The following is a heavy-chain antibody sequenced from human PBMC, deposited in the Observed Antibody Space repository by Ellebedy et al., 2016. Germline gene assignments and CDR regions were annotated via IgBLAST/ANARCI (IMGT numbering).Heavy chain of an antibody. CDR2: ISYDGSNK. CDR1: GFTFSSHA. Sequence: GGSLRLXXAASGFTFSSHAMHWVRQPPGKGLEWVAVISYDGSNKYYADSVRGRFTISRDNSKNTLYLQMDSLRAEDTAVYYCAKTWRYSYGHLIDYWGQGTLVTVSS. J-gene: IGHJ4*02. D-gene: IGHD5-18*01. CDR3: AKTWRYSYGHLIDY. V-gene: IGHV3-30-3*01.